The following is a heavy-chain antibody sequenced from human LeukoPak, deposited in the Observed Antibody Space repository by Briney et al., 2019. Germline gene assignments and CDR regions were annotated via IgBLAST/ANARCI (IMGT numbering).Heavy chain of an antibody. Sequence: GGSLRLSCAPSGFTFSSPEMHRVRQAPGEGREWVAYFSRDGGDVHYADSARGRFTISSHNAKNSVVLQMNGLRAVDTAVYYWARGRLIRFESFSDLWGQGTLVPVSS. J-gene: IGHJ5*02. V-gene: IGHV3-48*03. CDR2: FSRDGGDV. CDR1: GFTFSSPE. D-gene: IGHD3-16*01. CDR3: ARGRLIRFESFSDL.